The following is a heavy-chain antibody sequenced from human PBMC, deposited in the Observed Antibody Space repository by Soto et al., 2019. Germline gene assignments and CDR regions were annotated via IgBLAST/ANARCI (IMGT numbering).Heavy chain of an antibody. J-gene: IGHJ4*02. CDR2: IWYDGSNK. D-gene: IGHD4-4*01. CDR3: ASEYYSSDFDY. V-gene: IGHV3-33*01. Sequence: GGSLRLSCAASGFTFSSYGMHWVRQAPGKGLEWVAVIWYDGSNKYYADSVKGRFTISRDSSKNTLYLQMNSLRAEDTAVYYCASEYYSSDFDYWGQGTLVTVSS. CDR1: GFTFSSYG.